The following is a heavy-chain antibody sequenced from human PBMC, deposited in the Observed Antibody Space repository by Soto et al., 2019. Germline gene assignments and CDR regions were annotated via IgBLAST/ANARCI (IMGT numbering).Heavy chain of an antibody. V-gene: IGHV3-23*01. Sequence: EVQLLESGGGLVQPGGSLRLSCAASGFTFSSYGMSWVRQAPGKGLEWVSTISGGADDTFVADSVKGRFTISRDNSKNTLYLQMNSLRAEDTAVYYCARNDGMDVWGQGTTVTVSS. CDR3: ARNDGMDV. CDR1: GFTFSSYG. J-gene: IGHJ6*02. CDR2: ISGGADDT.